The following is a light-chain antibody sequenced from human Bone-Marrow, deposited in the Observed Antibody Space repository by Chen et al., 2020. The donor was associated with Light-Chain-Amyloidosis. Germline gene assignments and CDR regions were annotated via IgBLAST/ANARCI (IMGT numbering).Light chain of an antibody. CDR3: SSFTSSSSYV. CDR2: AVS. Sequence: QSALTQPAPVSGLPGQSLTIPCPGTSGDVGTYNYVSWYQQHPGKAPKVMIYAVSNRPSGVSNRFSGSKSGNTASLTISGLQAEDEADYYCSSFTSSSSYVFGPGTKVTVL. J-gene: IGLJ1*01. V-gene: IGLV2-14*01. CDR1: SGDVGTYNY.